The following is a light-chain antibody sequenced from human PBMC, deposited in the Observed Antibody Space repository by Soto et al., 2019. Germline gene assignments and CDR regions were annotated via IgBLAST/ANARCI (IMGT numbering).Light chain of an antibody. CDR2: DAY. V-gene: IGKV3-11*01. J-gene: IGKJ5*01. Sequence: EVVLTQSPVTLSLSPGERATLSCRASQSFRGLLAGYQQKPGQPPRLLIYDAYNRATGIPPRFSGSGSGTDFTLTISSLEPEDSAVYYCQQRHMWPITFGQGTRLEIK. CDR3: QQRHMWPIT. CDR1: QSFRGL.